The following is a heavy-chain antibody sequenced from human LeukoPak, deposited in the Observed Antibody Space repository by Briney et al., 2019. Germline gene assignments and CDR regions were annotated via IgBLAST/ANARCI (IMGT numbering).Heavy chain of an antibody. V-gene: IGHV4-59*01. CDR3: ARGGWNKFDY. D-gene: IGHD3-22*01. CDR2: IYYSGTT. J-gene: IGHJ4*02. Sequence: SETLSLTCTVSGGSISTYYWSWIRQPPGKGLEWIGYIYYSGTTNYNPSLKSRVSMSVDTSKNQFSLKLSSVTAADTAVYYCARGGWNKFDYWGQGTLVTVSS. CDR1: GGSISTYY.